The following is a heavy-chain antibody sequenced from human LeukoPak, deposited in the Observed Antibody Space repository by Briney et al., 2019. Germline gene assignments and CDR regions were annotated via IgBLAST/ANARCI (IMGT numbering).Heavy chain of an antibody. D-gene: IGHD1-7*01. CDR3: ARPRLNWNYRGQAFDI. CDR2: INHSGST. CDR1: GGSISSGGYY. V-gene: IGHV4-61*08. J-gene: IGHJ3*02. Sequence: PSETLSLTCTVSGGSISSGGYYWSWIRQPPGKGLEWIGEINHSGSTNYNPSLKSRVTISVDTSKNQFSLKLSSVTAADTAVYYCARPRLNWNYRGQAFDIWGQGTMVTVSS.